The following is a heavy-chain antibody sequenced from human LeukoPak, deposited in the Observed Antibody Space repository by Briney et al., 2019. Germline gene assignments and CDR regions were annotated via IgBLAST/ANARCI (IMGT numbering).Heavy chain of an antibody. Sequence: ASVKVSCKASGYTFIGYYMHWVRQAPGQGLEWMGWINPHSGGTNSEQNFQGRVAMSRDTSISTVYMELSRLRSDDTALYYCAREGVIGDGYNFFDYWGQGTLVTVSS. D-gene: IGHD5-24*01. J-gene: IGHJ4*02. V-gene: IGHV1-2*02. CDR3: AREGVIGDGYNFFDY. CDR1: GYTFIGYY. CDR2: INPHSGGT.